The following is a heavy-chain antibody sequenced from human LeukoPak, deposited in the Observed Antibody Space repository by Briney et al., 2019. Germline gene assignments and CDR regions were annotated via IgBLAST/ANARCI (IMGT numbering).Heavy chain of an antibody. V-gene: IGHV4-30-4*08. J-gene: IGHJ4*02. CDR3: ARTYSSSMSCSGVDY. CDR2: IYYTGST. D-gene: IGHD2-2*01. Sequence: SETLSLTCTVSGASINSGDYYWSWIRQPPGKGLEWIGYIYYTGSTYYNPSLKSRVTISVDTSKNQFSLKLSSVTAADTAVYYCARTYSSSMSCSGVDYWGQGTLVTVSS. CDR1: GASINSGDYY.